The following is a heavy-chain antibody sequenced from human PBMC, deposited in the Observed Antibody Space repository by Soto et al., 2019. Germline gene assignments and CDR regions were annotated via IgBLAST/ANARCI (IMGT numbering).Heavy chain of an antibody. CDR1: GFTFSSYG. CDR3: ARDTGSSGWYNYYYYGMDV. J-gene: IGHJ6*02. Sequence: QVQLVESGGGVVQPGRSLRLSCAASGFTFSSYGMHWVRQAPGKGLEWVAVIWYDGSNKYYADSVKGRFTISRDNSKNTLYLQMNSLRAEDTAVYYGARDTGSSGWYNYYYYGMDVWGQGTTVTVSS. V-gene: IGHV3-33*01. CDR2: IWYDGSNK. D-gene: IGHD6-19*01.